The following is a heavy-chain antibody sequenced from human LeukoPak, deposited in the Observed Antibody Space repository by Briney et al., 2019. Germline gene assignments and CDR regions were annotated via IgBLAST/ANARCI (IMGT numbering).Heavy chain of an antibody. CDR2: IWYDGSYE. J-gene: IGHJ5*02. Sequence: GGSLRLPCVASGFMFRSYGMHWVRQAPGKGLEWVAVIWYDGSYEYYADSVKGRFTISRDNSNNTLFLQMNSLRVEDTAVYYCATDSGYSRKARFDPWGQGTLVTVSS. CDR1: GFMFRSYG. D-gene: IGHD6-13*01. CDR3: ATDSGYSRKARFDP. V-gene: IGHV3-33*01.